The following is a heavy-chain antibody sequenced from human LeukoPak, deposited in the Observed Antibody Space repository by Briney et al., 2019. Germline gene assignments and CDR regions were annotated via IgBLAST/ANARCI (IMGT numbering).Heavy chain of an antibody. J-gene: IGHJ3*02. D-gene: IGHD3-10*01. CDR3: ARNYGSGSYLAFDI. V-gene: IGHV3-21*01. CDR1: GFTFSSYS. CDR2: ISSSSSYI. Sequence: GGSLRLSCAASGFTFSSYSMNWVRQAPEKGLEWVSSISSSSSYIYYADSVKGRFTISRDNAKNSLYLQMNSLRAEGTAVYYCARNYGSGSYLAFDIWGQGTMVTVSS.